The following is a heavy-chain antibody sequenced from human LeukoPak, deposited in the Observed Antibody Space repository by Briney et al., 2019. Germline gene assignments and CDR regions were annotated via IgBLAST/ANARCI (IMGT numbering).Heavy chain of an antibody. Sequence: SQTLSLTCTVSGDSISSGDYYWSWIRQPAGKGLEWIGRISSSGSTNYNPSLKSRVTISVDTSKNQFSLRLSSVTATDTAVYYCARERLGYCTGGSCYPFDFWGQGALVTVSS. V-gene: IGHV4-61*02. CDR1: GDSISSGDYY. D-gene: IGHD2-15*01. CDR3: ARERLGYCTGGSCYPFDF. J-gene: IGHJ4*02. CDR2: ISSSGST.